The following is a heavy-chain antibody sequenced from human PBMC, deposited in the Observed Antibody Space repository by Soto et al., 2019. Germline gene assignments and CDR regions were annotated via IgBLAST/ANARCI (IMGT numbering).Heavy chain of an antibody. Sequence: GGSLRLSCVASGFTFSSYGMHWVRQAPGKGLEWVALIGYDGSNTYYIESVKGRFTISRDNSKNTLYLQMSSLRGEDTAVYYCERFNGGDSTGCFDYWGQGTLVTVS. CDR2: IGYDGSNT. CDR3: ERFNGGDSTGCFDY. J-gene: IGHJ4*02. D-gene: IGHD2-21*02. V-gene: IGHV3-33*01. CDR1: GFTFSSYG.